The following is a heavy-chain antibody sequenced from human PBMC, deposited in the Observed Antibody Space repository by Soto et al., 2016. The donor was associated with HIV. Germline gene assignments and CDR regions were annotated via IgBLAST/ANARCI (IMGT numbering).Heavy chain of an antibody. J-gene: IGHJ4*02. V-gene: IGHV1-46*01. Sequence: QVQLVQSGAEVKKPGASVKVSCKTSGYTFTNYYIHWVRQAPGQGLEWMGIINPSGGSTSYAQRFQGRVTMTRDTSTSTVYMELSSLRSEDTAVYYCARNYDSSGNFDYWGQGTLVTVSS. CDR2: INPSGGST. CDR3: ARNYDSSGNFDY. D-gene: IGHD3-22*01. CDR1: GYTFTNYY.